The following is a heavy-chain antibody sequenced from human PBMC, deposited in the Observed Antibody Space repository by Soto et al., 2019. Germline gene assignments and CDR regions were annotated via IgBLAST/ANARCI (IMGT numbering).Heavy chain of an antibody. J-gene: IGHJ5*02. CDR3: ARGRFSTTLYAGFDP. CDR2: ISYHGRDE. Sequence: GGSMRISCAASGFTLNSYAMHWVRQAPGKGLEWVAAISYHGRDEYYADSVKGRSSISRDNSKNTLNLQMNSLRAEDTAVYYCARGRFSTTLYAGFDPWGQGTLVTVSS. V-gene: IGHV3-30*04. CDR1: GFTLNSYA. D-gene: IGHD2-2*01.